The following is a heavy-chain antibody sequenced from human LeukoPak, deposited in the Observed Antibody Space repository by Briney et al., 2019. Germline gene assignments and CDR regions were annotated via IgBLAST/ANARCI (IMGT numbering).Heavy chain of an antibody. Sequence: GASVKVSCKASGGTFSSYAISWVRQAPGQGPEWVGGIIPIFGTANYAQKFQGRVTITADESTSTAYMELSSLRSEDAAVYYCAREYSSSSLPDYWGQGTLVTVSS. D-gene: IGHD6-6*01. CDR3: AREYSSSSLPDY. J-gene: IGHJ4*02. CDR1: GGTFSSYA. V-gene: IGHV1-69*01. CDR2: IIPIFGTA.